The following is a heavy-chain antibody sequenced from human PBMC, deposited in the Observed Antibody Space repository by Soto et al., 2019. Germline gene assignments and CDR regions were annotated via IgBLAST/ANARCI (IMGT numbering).Heavy chain of an antibody. J-gene: IGHJ5*02. Sequence: ASVKVSFKASGYTFTSYYMHWVRQAPGQGLEWMGIINPSGGSTSYAQKFQGRVTMTRDTSTSTVYMELSSLRSEDTAVYYCARVAYYDFWSGYYPQYNWFDPWGQGTLVTVSS. CDR1: GYTFTSYY. D-gene: IGHD3-3*01. CDR3: ARVAYYDFWSGYYPQYNWFDP. V-gene: IGHV1-46*01. CDR2: INPSGGST.